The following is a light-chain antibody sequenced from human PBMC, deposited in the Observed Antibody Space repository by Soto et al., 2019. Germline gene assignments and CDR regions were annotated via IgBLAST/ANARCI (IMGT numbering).Light chain of an antibody. Sequence: DIQMTQSPSTLSASVGDRVTITCRASQSISCWLAWYQQKPGKAPKLLIYDASSLESGVPSRFSGSASGTEFTLTISSLQPDDFATYYCQQYNSYSPTFGQGTKVEIK. CDR1: QSISCW. J-gene: IGKJ1*01. V-gene: IGKV1-5*01. CDR2: DAS. CDR3: QQYNSYSPT.